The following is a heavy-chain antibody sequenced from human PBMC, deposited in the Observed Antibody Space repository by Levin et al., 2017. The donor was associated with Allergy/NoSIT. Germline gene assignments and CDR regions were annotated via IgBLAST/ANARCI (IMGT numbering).Heavy chain of an antibody. Sequence: SLKISCAASGFTFDDYAMHWVRQAPGKGLEWVSGISWNSGSIGYADSVKGRFTISRDNAKNSLYLQMNSLRAEDTALYYCAKDILNGGYSYGTFDYWGQGTLVTVSS. V-gene: IGHV3-9*01. J-gene: IGHJ4*02. CDR3: AKDILNGGYSYGTFDY. CDR2: ISWNSGSI. CDR1: GFTFDDYA. D-gene: IGHD5-18*01.